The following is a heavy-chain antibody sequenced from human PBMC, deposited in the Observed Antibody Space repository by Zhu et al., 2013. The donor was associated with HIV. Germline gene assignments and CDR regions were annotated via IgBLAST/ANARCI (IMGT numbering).Heavy chain of an antibody. CDR3: ARRKSNSYGLYYFDY. Sequence: QVQLVQSGAEVKKPGSAVKVSCKASGGTFNSYAISWVRQAPGQGLEWMGGIIPIFGTAKYAQKFQGRVTITADKSTSTAYMELSSLRSEDTAVYYCARRKSNSYGLYYFDYWGQGTLVTVSS. CDR2: IIPIFGTA. J-gene: IGHJ4*02. V-gene: IGHV1-69*06. D-gene: IGHD5-18*01. CDR1: GGTFNSYA.